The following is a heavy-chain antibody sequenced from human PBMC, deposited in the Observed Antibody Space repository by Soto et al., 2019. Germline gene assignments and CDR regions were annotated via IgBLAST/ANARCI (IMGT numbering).Heavy chain of an antibody. D-gene: IGHD1-26*01. CDR1: GITFTNYW. V-gene: IGHV3-74*01. CDR2: INFDGTTT. CDR3: ATGGRGSSHTDY. J-gene: IGHJ4*02. Sequence: EVLLVESGGGLVQPGESLRLSCAVSGITFTNYWMHWVRQAPGEGLVWVSRINFDGTTTNYAESVTGRFTISRDNAKNTVYLQLNSLRAEDTAVYRCATGGRGSSHTDYWGQGTLVSVSS.